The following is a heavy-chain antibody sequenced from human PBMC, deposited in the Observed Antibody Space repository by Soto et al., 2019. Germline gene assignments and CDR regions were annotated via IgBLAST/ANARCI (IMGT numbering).Heavy chain of an antibody. CDR2: IYYSGST. Sequence: QVQLQESGPGLVKPSQTLSLTCTVSGGSISSGGYYWSWIRQHPGKGLEWIGYIYYSGSTYYNPSLKSRVSISVATSKTQSSLTLSSVTAAATAVYYCARSPCYLGRNWFDPWGQGTLVTVSS. V-gene: IGHV4-31*03. CDR3: ARSPCYLGRNWFDP. CDR1: GGSISSGGYY. J-gene: IGHJ5*02. D-gene: IGHD2-21*02.